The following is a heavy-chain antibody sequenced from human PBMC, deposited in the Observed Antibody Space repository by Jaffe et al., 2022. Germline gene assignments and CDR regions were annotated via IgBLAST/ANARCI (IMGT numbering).Heavy chain of an antibody. CDR2: IYPGDSDT. J-gene: IGHJ3*02. D-gene: IGHD6-13*01. V-gene: IGHV5-51*03. Sequence: EVQLVQSGAEVKKPGESLKISCKGSGYSFTSYWIGWVRQMPGKGLEWMGIIYPGDSDTRYSPSFQGQVTISADKSISTAYLQWSSLKASDTAMYYCARPYDRQLVMRGAFDIWGQGTMVTVSS. CDR1: GYSFTSYW. CDR3: ARPYDRQLVMRGAFDI.